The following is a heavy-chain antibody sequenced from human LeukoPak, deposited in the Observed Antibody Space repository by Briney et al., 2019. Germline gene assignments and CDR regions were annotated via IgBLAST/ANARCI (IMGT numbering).Heavy chain of an antibody. CDR3: ARVVSYYDILTGSTMGYYFDY. D-gene: IGHD3-9*01. CDR1: GYSFTSYW. V-gene: IGHV5-51*01. J-gene: IGHJ4*02. Sequence: GESLKISCKGSGYSFTSYWIGWVRQMPGKGLEWMGIIYPGDSDTRYSPSFQGQVTISADKSISTAHLQWSSLKASDTAMYYCARVVSYYDILTGSTMGYYFDYWGQGTLVTVSS. CDR2: IYPGDSDT.